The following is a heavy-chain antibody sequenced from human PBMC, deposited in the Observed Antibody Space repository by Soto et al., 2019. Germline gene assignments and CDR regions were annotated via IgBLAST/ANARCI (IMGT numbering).Heavy chain of an antibody. CDR3: ARVGTPYYYDSSGYYY. CDR2: ISSSSSYI. CDR1: GFTFSSYS. J-gene: IGHJ4*02. V-gene: IGHV3-21*01. Sequence: GGSLRLSCAASGFTFSSYSMNWVRQAPGKGLEWVSSISSSSSYIYYADSVKGRFTISRDNAKNSLYLQMNSLRAEDTAVYYCARVGTPYYYDSSGYYYWGQGTLVTVSS. D-gene: IGHD3-22*01.